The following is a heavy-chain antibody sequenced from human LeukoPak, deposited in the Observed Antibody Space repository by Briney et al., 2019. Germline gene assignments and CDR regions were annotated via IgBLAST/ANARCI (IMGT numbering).Heavy chain of an antibody. V-gene: IGHV4-4*08. D-gene: IGHD3-22*01. CDR1: GGSSGTYY. J-gene: IGHJ4*02. CDR2: SYTSGST. Sequence: PSETLSLTCTVSGGSSGTYYWSWVRQTPGKGVEWVGYSYTSGSTEYNPSLKSRVTISVDPSKNQFSLKLTSVTAADTAVYFCASSFYESSGYNLDFWGEGTLVTVSS. CDR3: ASSFYESSGYNLDF.